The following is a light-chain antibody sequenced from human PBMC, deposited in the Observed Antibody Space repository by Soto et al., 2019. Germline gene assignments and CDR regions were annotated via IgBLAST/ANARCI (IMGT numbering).Light chain of an antibody. CDR3: QQYNSYKWT. Sequence: TQSPAPLSLSPGERATLSCRASQSVSIYLAWYQQKPGQAPRLLIYGASTRATGIPVRFSGSGSGTEFTLTISSLQPDDFATYYCQQYNSYKWTFGQGTKVDIK. V-gene: IGKV3-15*01. CDR1: QSVSIY. CDR2: GAS. J-gene: IGKJ1*01.